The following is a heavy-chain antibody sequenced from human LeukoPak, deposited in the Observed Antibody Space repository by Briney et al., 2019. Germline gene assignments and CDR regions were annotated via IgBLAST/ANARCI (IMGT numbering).Heavy chain of an antibody. J-gene: IGHJ1*01. D-gene: IGHD4-17*01. CDR1: GVSISSGGYS. V-gene: IGHV4-30-2*01. CDR2: IYHSGST. Sequence: SETLSLTCAVSGVSISSGGYSWSWIRQPPGKGLEWIGYIYHSGSTYYNPSLKSRVTISVDRSKNQFSLKLSSVTAADTAVYYCASNYDYGDYGQYFQHWGQGTLVTVSS. CDR3: ASNYDYGDYGQYFQH.